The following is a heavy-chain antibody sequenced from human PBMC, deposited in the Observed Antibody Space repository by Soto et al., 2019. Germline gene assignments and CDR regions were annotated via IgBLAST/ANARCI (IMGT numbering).Heavy chain of an antibody. CDR2: IYYGGST. J-gene: IGHJ5*02. V-gene: IGHV4-39*01. CDR3: ARHHLARRLSDCSGGSCYSTAFDP. CDR1: GGSISSSTYY. Sequence: QLQLQESGPGLVKPSETLSLTCTVSGGSISSSTYYWGWIRQPPGKGLEWIGSIYYGGSTYYNPSLKSRVTISVDTSKNQFSLKLSSVTAADTAVYYCARHHLARRLSDCSGGSCYSTAFDPWGQGTLVTVSS. D-gene: IGHD2-15*01.